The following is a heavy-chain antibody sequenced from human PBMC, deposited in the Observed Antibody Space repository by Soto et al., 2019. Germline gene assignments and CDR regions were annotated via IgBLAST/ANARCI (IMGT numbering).Heavy chain of an antibody. D-gene: IGHD6-19*01. J-gene: IGHJ4*02. Sequence: EVQLLESGGGLVQPGGSLRLSCAASGFTFSNYAMTWVRQAPGKGLEWVAVITGSGGGTYFVDSVKGQFTISRDNSKNMVYLQMNSLIAEDTDVYYCAKSPLTAAGFDYWGQGTLVTVAS. CDR1: GFTFSNYA. CDR3: AKSPLTAAGFDY. CDR2: ITGSGGGT. V-gene: IGHV3-23*01.